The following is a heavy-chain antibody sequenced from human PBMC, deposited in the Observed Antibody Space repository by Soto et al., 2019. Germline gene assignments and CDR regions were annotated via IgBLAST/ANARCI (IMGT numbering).Heavy chain of an antibody. CDR2: FDPEDGET. Sequence: ASAKVTSKVSGYTITELSMHSVQQAHKKGLEWMGGFDPEDGETIYAQKFQGRVTMTRDTSTSTVYMELSSLRSEDTAVYYCARGDSSGYKWWFDPWGQGTLVTVSS. CDR1: GYTITELS. CDR3: ARGDSSGYKWWFDP. D-gene: IGHD3-22*01. V-gene: IGHV1-24*01. J-gene: IGHJ5*01.